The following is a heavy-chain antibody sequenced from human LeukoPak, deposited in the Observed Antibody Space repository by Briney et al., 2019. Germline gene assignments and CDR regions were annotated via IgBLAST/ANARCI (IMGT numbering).Heavy chain of an antibody. Sequence: SETLSLTCTVSGGSISSSNYYWGWIRQPPRTGREWIGSIYSGGSTYYNPSLKSRVTMSVDTSKNNFSLRLSSVTPEDPAVYYCARHGNELAVTKSYYYYAMDVWGQGTTVTVPS. V-gene: IGHV4-39*01. CDR2: IYSGGST. J-gene: IGHJ6*02. CDR3: ARHGNELAVTKSYYYYAMDV. D-gene: IGHD4-17*01. CDR1: GGSISSSNYY.